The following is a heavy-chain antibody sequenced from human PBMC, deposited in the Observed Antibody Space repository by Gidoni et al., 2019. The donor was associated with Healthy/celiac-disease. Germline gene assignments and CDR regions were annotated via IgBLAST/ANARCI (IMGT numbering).Heavy chain of an antibody. CDR3: AKDGSYSSSWQSPDY. CDR2: ISWNSGII. J-gene: IGHJ4*02. D-gene: IGHD6-13*01. V-gene: IGHV3-9*01. CDR1: GFPFDDYE. Sequence: EVQLVESGGGLVQTGRSLRLSCAASGFPFDDYEMPWVRQAPGKGLEWGSGISWNSGIIGYADSVKGRFTISRDNAKNSLYLQMNSLRAEDTALYYCAKDGSYSSSWQSPDYWGQGTLVTVSS.